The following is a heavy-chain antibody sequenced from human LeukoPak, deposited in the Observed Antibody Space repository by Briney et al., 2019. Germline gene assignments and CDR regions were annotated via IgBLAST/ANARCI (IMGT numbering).Heavy chain of an antibody. CDR3: ATQKVAGAFDY. D-gene: IGHD6-19*01. CDR1: GYTFTSYG. V-gene: IGHV1-18*01. CDR2: ISAYNGNT. J-gene: IGHJ4*02. Sequence: ASVKVSCKASGYTFTSYGTSWVRQAPGQGLEWMGWISAYNGNTNYAQKLQGRVTMTRNTSISTAYMELSILRSEDAAVYYCATQKVAGAFDYWGQGTLVTVSS.